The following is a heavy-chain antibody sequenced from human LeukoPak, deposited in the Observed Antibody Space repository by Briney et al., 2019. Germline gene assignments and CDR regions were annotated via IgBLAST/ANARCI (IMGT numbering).Heavy chain of an antibody. V-gene: IGHV3-48*01. CDR3: VRDNPRCCGVVPANIDDY. J-gene: IGHJ4*02. CDR2: INGGSSPI. CDR1: GFTFSTYW. Sequence: GGSLRLSYAASGFTFSTYWMSWVRQAPGKGLEWDSYINGGSSPIYYADSVRGRFTISRDNAKNSLYLQMNSLRAEDTAVYYCVRDNPRCCGVVPANIDDYWGQGTLVTVSS. D-gene: IGHD2-15*01.